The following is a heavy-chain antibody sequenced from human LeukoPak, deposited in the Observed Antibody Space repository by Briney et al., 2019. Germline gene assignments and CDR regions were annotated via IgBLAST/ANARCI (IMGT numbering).Heavy chain of an antibody. J-gene: IGHJ3*02. CDR3: ATGGGLAYLFNAFDI. Sequence: PGGSLRLSCAASGFTFSTYEMNWVRQAPGKGLEWVSYISSSGSTIDYADSVKGRFTISRDNAKNSLYLQMNSLRAEDTAVYYCATGGGLAYLFNAFDIWGQGTMVTVSS. D-gene: IGHD2/OR15-2a*01. CDR2: ISSSGSTI. CDR1: GFTFSTYE. V-gene: IGHV3-48*03.